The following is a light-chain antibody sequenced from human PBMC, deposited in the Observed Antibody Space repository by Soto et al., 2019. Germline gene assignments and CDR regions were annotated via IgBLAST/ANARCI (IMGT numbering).Light chain of an antibody. CDR2: EVT. CDR1: QDISNY. J-gene: IGKJ5*01. CDR3: QQYDNLPIT. V-gene: IGKV1-33*01. Sequence: DIQMTQSPSSLSASVGDRVTITCQASQDISNYLNWYQQKPGKAPKLLIYEVTNLETGVTSRFSGSECGTDFTCTISSLYAEDIARYYCQQYDNLPITFGQRTRLEIK.